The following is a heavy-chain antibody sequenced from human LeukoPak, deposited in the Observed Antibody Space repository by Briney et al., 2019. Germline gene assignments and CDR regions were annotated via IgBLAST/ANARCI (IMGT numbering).Heavy chain of an antibody. CDR1: GYTFTGYY. D-gene: IGHD4-17*01. V-gene: IGHV1-2*02. J-gene: IGHJ4*02. CDR2: INPNSGGT. CDR3: AIFTVTTVPIDY. Sequence: ASVTVSCKASGYTFTGYYMHWVGQAPGQGLEWMGWINPNSGGTNYAQKFQGRVTMTRDTSISTAYMELSRLRSDDTAVYYCAIFTVTTVPIDYWGQGTLVTVSS.